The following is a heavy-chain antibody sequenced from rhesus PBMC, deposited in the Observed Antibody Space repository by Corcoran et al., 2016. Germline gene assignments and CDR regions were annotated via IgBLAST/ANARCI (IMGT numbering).Heavy chain of an antibody. D-gene: IGHD6-31*01. Sequence: EVQLVESGGGLVQPGGSLRLSCAASGFTFSNYWMNWVRQAPGKGLDWVGRIKNKADGGKAAYAEYVKGRFTISRDDSKNTLYLQMNSLKTEDTAVYYCTRGGYSSGWPFDYWGQGVLVTVSS. CDR1: GFTFSNYW. CDR3: TRGGYSSGWPFDY. V-gene: IGHV3-16*01. J-gene: IGHJ4*01. CDR2: IKNKADGGKA.